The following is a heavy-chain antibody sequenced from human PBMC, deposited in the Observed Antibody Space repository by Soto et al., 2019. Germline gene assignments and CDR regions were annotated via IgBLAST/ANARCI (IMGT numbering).Heavy chain of an antibody. CDR3: ARTKDYSSSLEY. D-gene: IGHD6-6*01. V-gene: IGHV4-31*03. Sequence: SETLSLTRTVSGGCSSRWGYYWTLIRQHPGKGLEWIGCIYYSGRTYYNPSLKSRLTISVDTSKRQFSLKLSSVTAADTAIYYCARTKDYSSSLEYWGQGALVTVTS. J-gene: IGHJ4*02. CDR1: GGCSSRWGYY. CDR2: IYYSGRT.